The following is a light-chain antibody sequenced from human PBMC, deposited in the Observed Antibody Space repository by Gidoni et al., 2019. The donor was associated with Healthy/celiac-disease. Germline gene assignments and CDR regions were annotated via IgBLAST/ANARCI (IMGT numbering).Light chain of an antibody. Sequence: DIQVTQSPSFLSASVGDRVTITCRASQGISSYLAWYQQKPGKAPKLLIYAASTLQSGVPSRFSGSGSGTEFTLTISSLQPEDFATYYCQQSYSTPITFGQGTRLEIK. CDR3: QQSYSTPIT. V-gene: IGKV1-9*01. CDR2: AAS. J-gene: IGKJ5*01. CDR1: QGISSY.